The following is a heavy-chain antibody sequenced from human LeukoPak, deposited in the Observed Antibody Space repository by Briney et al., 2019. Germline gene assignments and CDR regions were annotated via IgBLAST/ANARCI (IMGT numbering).Heavy chain of an antibody. J-gene: IGHJ3*02. CDR3: ARGLAAVDAFDI. CDR1: GFTFSSYS. CDR2: ISSSSSTI. V-gene: IGHV3-48*01. D-gene: IGHD6-25*01. Sequence: GGSLRLSCTAYGFTFSSYSMNWVRQAPGKGLEWVSYISSSSSTIYYADSVKGRFTISRDNAKNSLYLQMNSLRAEDTAVYYCARGLAAVDAFDIWGQGTMVTVSS.